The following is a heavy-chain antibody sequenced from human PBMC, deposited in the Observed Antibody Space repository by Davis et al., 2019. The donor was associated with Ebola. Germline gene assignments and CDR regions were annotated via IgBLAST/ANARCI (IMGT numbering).Heavy chain of an antibody. J-gene: IGHJ4*02. CDR3: AKTSYCTSTTCVPDY. CDR1: GFTFSSYA. CDR2: ISGGAGST. Sequence: GGSLRLSCAASGFTFSSYAMSWARQAPGKGLEWVSAISGGAGSTSYADSVKGRFAISRDNSKNTVYLQMNSLRAEDSAIYYCAKTSYCTSTTCVPDYWGQGTLVTVSS. V-gene: IGHV3-23*01. D-gene: IGHD2-2*01.